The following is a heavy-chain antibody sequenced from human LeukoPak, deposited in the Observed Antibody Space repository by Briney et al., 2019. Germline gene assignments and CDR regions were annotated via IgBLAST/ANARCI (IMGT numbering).Heavy chain of an antibody. D-gene: IGHD2-15*01. V-gene: IGHV3-23*01. J-gene: IGHJ5*02. CDR3: AKDRSPVRSYCSGGSCWGPNWFDP. CDR1: GFTFSSYA. Sequence: GGSLRLSCAASGFTFSSYAMHWVRQAPGKGLEWVSAISGSGGSTYYADSVKGRFTISRDNSKNTLYLQMNSLRAEDTAVYYCAKDRSPVRSYCSGGSCWGPNWFDPWGQGTLVTVSS. CDR2: ISGSGGST.